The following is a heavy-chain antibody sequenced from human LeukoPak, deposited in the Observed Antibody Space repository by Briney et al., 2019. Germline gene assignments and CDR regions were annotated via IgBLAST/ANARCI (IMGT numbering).Heavy chain of an antibody. J-gene: IGHJ4*02. V-gene: IGHV4-59*08. CDR2: IYYSGST. CDR3: ARAVSGRFDY. D-gene: IGHD6-19*01. Sequence: IRQPXXXXLEWTGYIYYSGSTNYNPSLKSRVTISVDTSKNQFSLKLSSVTAADTAIYYCARAVSGRFDYWGQGTLVTVSS.